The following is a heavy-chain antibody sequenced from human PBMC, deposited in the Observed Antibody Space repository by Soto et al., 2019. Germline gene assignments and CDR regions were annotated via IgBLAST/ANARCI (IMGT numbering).Heavy chain of an antibody. Sequence: QLQLQESGPGLVKPSETLSLTCTVSGGSISSSSYYWGWIRQPPGKGLEWIGSIYYSGSTYYNPSPKSRVTISVDTSKNRCSLKLSSVTAAATAVYYCARHTPAISISDHWGQGTLVTVSS. J-gene: IGHJ4*02. CDR1: GGSISSSSYY. CDR2: IYYSGST. V-gene: IGHV4-39*01. D-gene: IGHD2-15*01. CDR3: ARHTPAISISDH.